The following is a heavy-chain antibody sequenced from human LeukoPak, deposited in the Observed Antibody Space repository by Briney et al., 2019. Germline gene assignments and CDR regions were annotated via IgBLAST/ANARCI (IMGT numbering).Heavy chain of an antibody. D-gene: IGHD5-12*01. V-gene: IGHV1-46*01. Sequence: ASVKVSCKASGYTFTSYYMHWVRQAPGQGLEWMGIINPSGGSTSYAQKFQGRVTVTRDTSTSTVYMELSSLRSEDTAVYYCARDPAEGYSGYVFDYWGQGTLVTVSS. CDR3: ARDPAEGYSGYVFDY. J-gene: IGHJ4*02. CDR2: INPSGGST. CDR1: GYTFTSYY.